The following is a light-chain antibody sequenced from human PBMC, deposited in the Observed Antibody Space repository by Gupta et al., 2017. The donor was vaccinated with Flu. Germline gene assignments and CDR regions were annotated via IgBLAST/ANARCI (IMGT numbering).Light chain of an antibody. CDR2: EAN. J-gene: IGLJ1*01. V-gene: IGLV2-23*01. Sequence: QSALTQPASVSGSPGQSITISCIGTGSDVGSSDLVSWYQQHPDKAPKLMIHEANKRPSGVSNRFSGSKSGNTASLTISGLQAEDEGDYYCCSYAHPTTFVFGTGTNVTVL. CDR3: CSYAHPTTFV. CDR1: GSDVGSSDL.